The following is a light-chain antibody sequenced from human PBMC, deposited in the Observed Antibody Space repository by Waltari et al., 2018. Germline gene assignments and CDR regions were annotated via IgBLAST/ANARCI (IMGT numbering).Light chain of an antibody. V-gene: IGLV3-25*03. J-gene: IGLJ2*01. CDR1: ALPTAF. CDR2: KDS. CDR3: QSTDSSTTSVV. Sequence: SYELTQPPSVSLSQGQTARITCSGGALPTAFASWYQQKPGQAPGLVKYKDSERPSGSPERFSGSSSGTAVTLTSSGVQAEDEADYYCQSTDSSTTSVVFGGGTKLTVL.